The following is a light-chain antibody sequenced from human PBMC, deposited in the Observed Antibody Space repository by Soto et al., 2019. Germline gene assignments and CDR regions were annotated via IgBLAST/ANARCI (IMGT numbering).Light chain of an antibody. Sequence: EIVMTQSPVTLSVSPGGIATLSCSASQSISDTLAWYQQKPGQAPRLLIHGASTRAPGFPARFSGSGSGTDFTLTISSLQSEDFAVYYCQQYNNWPWTFGQGTKVDIK. V-gene: IGKV3-15*01. CDR1: QSISDT. J-gene: IGKJ1*01. CDR2: GAS. CDR3: QQYNNWPWT.